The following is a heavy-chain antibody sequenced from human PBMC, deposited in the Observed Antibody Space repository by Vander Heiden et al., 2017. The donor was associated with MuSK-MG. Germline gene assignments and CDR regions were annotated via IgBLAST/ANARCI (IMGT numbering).Heavy chain of an antibody. V-gene: IGHV3-21*03. D-gene: IGHD6-19*01. CDR1: GFTFSSYS. J-gene: IGHJ4*02. CDR3: ARAQTAAGTGFDY. CDR2: ISSSSSYI. Sequence: EVQLVESGGGLVKPGGSLRLSCAASGFTFSSYSMNWVRQAPGKGLEWVSSISSSSSYIYDADAVKGRFTISRDNAKNSMYLQMKRMRAEDTAVYYCARAQTAAGTGFDYWGQGTMVTVSS.